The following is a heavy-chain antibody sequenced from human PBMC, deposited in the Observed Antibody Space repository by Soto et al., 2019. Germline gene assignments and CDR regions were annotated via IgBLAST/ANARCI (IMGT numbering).Heavy chain of an antibody. J-gene: IGHJ1*01. CDR1: GYIFTAYS. CDR3: AREENCSDGICYSEYLQR. CDR2: VNPSGGST. V-gene: IGHV1-46*01. Sequence: GASVKVSCKASGYIFTAYSMHWVRQAPGQGLEWMGVVNPSGGSTNYAQKFQGRITMTRDTSTSTVYMDLSSLTSEDTAVYYCAREENCSDGICYSEYLQRWCQGTLVTVSS. D-gene: IGHD2-15*01.